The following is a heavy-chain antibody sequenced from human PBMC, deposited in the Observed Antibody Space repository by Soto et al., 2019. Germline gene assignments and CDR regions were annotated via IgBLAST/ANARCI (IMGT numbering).Heavy chain of an antibody. Sequence: EVQLVESGGGLVQPGGSLKVSCAASGFTFSGSGMHWVRQASGKGLEWVGRIRSKGYSYATAYAASVKGRFTISRDDSKNTAYLQMDSLKTEDTAVYYCTRRAEGGMDVWGQGTTATVSS. CDR1: GFTFSGSG. J-gene: IGHJ6*02. V-gene: IGHV3-73*01. CDR3: TRRAEGGMDV. CDR2: IRSKGYSYAT.